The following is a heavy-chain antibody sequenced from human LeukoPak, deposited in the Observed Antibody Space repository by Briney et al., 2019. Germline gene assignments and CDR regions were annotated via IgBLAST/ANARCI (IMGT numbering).Heavy chain of an antibody. CDR3: ARYRYLGY. CDR2: IKQDGSEE. Sequence: GGSLRLSCAASGFTFSSDWMSWVRQAPGKGLEWVANIKQDGSEEYYVDSVKGRFAISRDNAKNSLYLQMNSLRAEDTAVYYCARYRYLGYWGQGTLVIVSS. CDR1: GFTFSSDW. V-gene: IGHV3-7*04. D-gene: IGHD5-18*01. J-gene: IGHJ4*02.